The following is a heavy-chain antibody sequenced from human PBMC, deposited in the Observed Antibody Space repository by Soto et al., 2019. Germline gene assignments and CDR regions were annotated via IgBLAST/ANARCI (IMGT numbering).Heavy chain of an antibody. Sequence: QVQLVQSGAAVKKPGSSVKVSCKASGGTFSSYAISWVRQAHGQGLAWMGGIIPIFGTANYAQKFQGRVTITADESTSTAYRELSSLRSADTAVYYCAFGGVIDPYYFDYWVQGTVVTVCS. J-gene: IGHJ4*02. D-gene: IGHD3-16*02. CDR3: AFGGVIDPYYFDY. V-gene: IGHV1-69*01. CDR1: GGTFSSYA. CDR2: IIPIFGTA.